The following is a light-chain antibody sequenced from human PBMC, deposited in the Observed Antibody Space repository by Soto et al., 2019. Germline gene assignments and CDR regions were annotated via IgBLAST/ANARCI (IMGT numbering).Light chain of an antibody. J-gene: IGLJ2*01. CDR3: SSYTTSSTLV. Sequence: QSALTQPASVSGSPGQSITISCTGTTYDIGYYDYVSWYQQHPGKAPKLIIYDVTYRPSGASDRFSGSKSGNTASLTISGLQAEEEAEYYCSSYTTSSTLVFGGGTKLTVL. CDR1: TYDIGYYDY. V-gene: IGLV2-14*03. CDR2: DVT.